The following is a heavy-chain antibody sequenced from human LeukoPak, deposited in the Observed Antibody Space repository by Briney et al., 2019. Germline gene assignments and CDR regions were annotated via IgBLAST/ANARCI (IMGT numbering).Heavy chain of an antibody. Sequence: GGSLRLSCAASGVTVSSNYMTWVRQAPGKGLEWGSVIYSGGSTYYADSVKGRFTISRDNSKNTLYLQMNSLRAEDTAVYYCARDEPSPDSTDLDYWGQGTLVTVSS. CDR2: IYSGGST. V-gene: IGHV3-66*01. D-gene: IGHD2/OR15-2a*01. CDR3: ARDEPSPDSTDLDY. CDR1: GVTVSSNY. J-gene: IGHJ4*02.